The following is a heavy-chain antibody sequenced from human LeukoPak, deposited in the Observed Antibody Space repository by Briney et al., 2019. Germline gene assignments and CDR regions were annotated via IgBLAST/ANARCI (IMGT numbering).Heavy chain of an antibody. Sequence: PSETLSLTCTVSGGCISSYYWSWIRQPPGKGLEWIGYIYYSGSTNYNPSLKSRVTISVDTSKNQFSLKLSSVTAADTAVYYCARDNGYYGSGSPHYYYMDVWGKGTTVTISS. J-gene: IGHJ6*03. CDR3: ARDNGYYGSGSPHYYYMDV. D-gene: IGHD3-10*01. CDR1: GGCISSYY. CDR2: IYYSGST. V-gene: IGHV4-59*01.